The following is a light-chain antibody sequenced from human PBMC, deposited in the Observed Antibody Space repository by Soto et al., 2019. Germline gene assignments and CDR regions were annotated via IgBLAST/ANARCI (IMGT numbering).Light chain of an antibody. CDR2: EVS. Sequence: QSALTQPPSVSGSPGQSVTLSCTGTSSDVGSYNRVSWYQQPPGTAPKLMIYEVSNRPSGVPDRFSGSKSGNTASLTISGLQAEDEADYYCSSYTSSSTAVFGGGTKVTVL. CDR3: SSYTSSSTAV. V-gene: IGLV2-18*02. J-gene: IGLJ2*01. CDR1: SSDVGSYNR.